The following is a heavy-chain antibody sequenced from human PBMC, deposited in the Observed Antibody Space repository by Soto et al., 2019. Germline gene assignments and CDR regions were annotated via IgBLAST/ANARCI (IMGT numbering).Heavy chain of an antibody. CDR3: ARDTGEQQLFGVYYFDY. Sequence: KQSQTLSLTCAISGDSVSSNSAAWNWIRQSPSRGLEWLGRTYYRSKWYNDYAVSVKSRITINPDTSKNQFSLQLNSVTPEDTAVYYCARDTGEQQLFGVYYFDYWGQGTLVTVSS. CDR2: TYYRSKWYN. CDR1: GDSVSSNSAA. J-gene: IGHJ4*02. V-gene: IGHV6-1*01. D-gene: IGHD6-13*01.